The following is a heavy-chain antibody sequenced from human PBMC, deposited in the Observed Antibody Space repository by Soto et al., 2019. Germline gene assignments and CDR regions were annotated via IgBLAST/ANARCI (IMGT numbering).Heavy chain of an antibody. CDR2: IYHSGST. CDR1: GYSISSGYY. J-gene: IGHJ4*02. Sequence: SETLSLTCAVSGYSISSGYYWGWIRQPPGKGLEWIGSIYHSGSTYYNPSLKSRVTISVDTSKNQFSLKLSSVTAADTAVYYCASMICGGDCYYYFDYWGQGTLVTVSS. CDR3: ASMICGGDCYYYFDY. D-gene: IGHD2-21*02. V-gene: IGHV4-38-2*01.